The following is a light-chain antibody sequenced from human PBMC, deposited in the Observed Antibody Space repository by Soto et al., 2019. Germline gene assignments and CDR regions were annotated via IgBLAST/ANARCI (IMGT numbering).Light chain of an antibody. J-gene: IGLJ2*01. Sequence: QSVLTQPPSASGSPGQSVTISCTGTSSDVGGYNYVSWYQHHPGKAPKLVIYEVSKRPSGVPDRFSGSKSDNTASLTVSGLQAEDEADYYCSSNAGSDNVVFGGGTKVTVL. CDR1: SSDVGGYNY. CDR2: EVS. V-gene: IGLV2-8*01. CDR3: SSNAGSDNVV.